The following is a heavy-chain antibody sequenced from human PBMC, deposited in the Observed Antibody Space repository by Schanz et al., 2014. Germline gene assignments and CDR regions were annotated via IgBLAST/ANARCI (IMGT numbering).Heavy chain of an antibody. CDR1: GFNFKAYA. J-gene: IGHJ4*02. CDR3: ARGPIPIQGVPMDF. D-gene: IGHD3-10*01. Sequence: EAQLLESGGGLVQPGGSLRLSCAASGFNFKAYAMSWVRQAPGKGLEWVANIGYDGSEKYYVDSVKGRFTISRDNSKDTLYLQMSGLTPEDTAVYYCARGPIPIQGVPMDFWGQGTLVTVSS. CDR2: IGYDGSEK. V-gene: IGHV3-7*04.